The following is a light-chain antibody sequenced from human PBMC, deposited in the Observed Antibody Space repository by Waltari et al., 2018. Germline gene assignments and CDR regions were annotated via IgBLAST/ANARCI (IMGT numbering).Light chain of an antibody. CDR1: SSNIGRNY. CDR2: RDK. J-gene: IGLJ2*01. CDR3: AAWDDSLSGPV. V-gene: IGLV1-47*03. Sequence: QSVLTQPPSASGTPGQRVTISCSGSSSNIGRNYVYWYQQLPGTAPKLLSYRDKQRPSGVPDRFSGSKSGTSTSLAISGLWSEDEADYYCAAWDDSLSGPVFGGGTKLTVL.